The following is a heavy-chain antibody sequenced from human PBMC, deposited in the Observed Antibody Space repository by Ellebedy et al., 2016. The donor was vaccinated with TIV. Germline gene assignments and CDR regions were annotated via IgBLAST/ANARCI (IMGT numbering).Heavy chain of an antibody. CDR3: AMGGYCSSTSCPPDY. CDR2: IYYSGST. Sequence: SETLSLXXTVSGGSISSSSYYWGWIRQPPEKGLEWIGSIYYSGSTYYNPSLKSRVTISVDTSKNQFSLKLSSVTAADTAVYYCAMGGYCSSTSCPPDYWGQGTLVTVSS. J-gene: IGHJ4*02. V-gene: IGHV4-39*01. CDR1: GGSISSSSYY. D-gene: IGHD2-2*01.